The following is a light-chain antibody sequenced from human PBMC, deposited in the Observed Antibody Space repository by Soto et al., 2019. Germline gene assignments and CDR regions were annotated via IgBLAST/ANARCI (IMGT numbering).Light chain of an antibody. CDR3: QQRSNWWT. V-gene: IGKV3-11*01. CDR2: DAS. J-gene: IGKJ1*01. Sequence: EIVLIQSPATLSLSPGERATLSCRASQSVSSYLAWYQQKPGQAPRLLIYDASNRATGIPARFSGSGSGTDFTLTISCLEPEDFAVYYCQQRSNWWTFGQGTKVDI. CDR1: QSVSSY.